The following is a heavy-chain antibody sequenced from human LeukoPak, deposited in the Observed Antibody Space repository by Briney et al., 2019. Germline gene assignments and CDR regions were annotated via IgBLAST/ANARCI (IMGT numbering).Heavy chain of an antibody. J-gene: IGHJ4*02. CDR2: INHSGST. CDR1: GGSFSGYY. D-gene: IGHD2-15*01. Sequence: SETLSLSCAVYGGSFSGYYWSWIRQPPGKGLEWIGEINHSGSTNYNPSLKSRVTISVDTSKNQFSLKLSSVTAADTAVYYCAREQDIVVVVAATVFLGAFDYWGQGTLVTVSS. CDR3: AREQDIVVVVAATVFLGAFDY. V-gene: IGHV4-34*01.